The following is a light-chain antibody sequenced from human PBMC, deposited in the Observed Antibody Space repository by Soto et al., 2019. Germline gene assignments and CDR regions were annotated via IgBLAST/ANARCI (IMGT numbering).Light chain of an antibody. CDR3: SSYTSSSTLVV. CDR1: SSDVGGYNY. CDR2: DVS. V-gene: IGLV2-14*01. J-gene: IGLJ2*01. Sequence: QSALTQPASVSGSPGQSITISCTGTSSDVGGYNYVSWYQQHPGKAPKLMIYDVSYRPSGVSNRFSGSKSANTASLTISGLQAEDEADYYCSSYTSSSTLVVFGGGTKVTV.